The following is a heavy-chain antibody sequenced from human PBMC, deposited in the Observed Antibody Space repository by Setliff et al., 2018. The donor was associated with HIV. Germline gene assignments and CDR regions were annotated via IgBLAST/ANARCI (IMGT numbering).Heavy chain of an antibody. Sequence: SETLSLTCSVSGGSISSSYYYWGWIRQPPGKGLEWIGAIYYSGTTYYNSTLRSRVTISVDTSKNQFSLKLSSVTAADTTVYYCARHSGLGGYYSPFDYWGPGTLVTVSS. V-gene: IGHV4-39*01. D-gene: IGHD3-22*01. CDR2: IYYSGTT. CDR1: GGSISSSYYY. CDR3: ARHSGLGGYYSPFDY. J-gene: IGHJ4*02.